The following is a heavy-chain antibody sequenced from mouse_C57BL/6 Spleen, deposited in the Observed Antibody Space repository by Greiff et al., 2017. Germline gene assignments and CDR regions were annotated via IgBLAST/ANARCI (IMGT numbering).Heavy chain of an antibody. J-gene: IGHJ3*01. CDR1: GYTFTGYW. CDR3: ARGGNYDGYYGWFAY. V-gene: IGHV1-9*01. CDR2: ILPGSGST. D-gene: IGHD2-3*01. Sequence: QVQLKQSGAELMKPGASVKLSCKATGYTFTGYWIEWVKQRPGHGLEWIGEILPGSGSTNYNEKFKGKATFTADTSSNTAYMQLSSLTTEDSAIYYCARGGNYDGYYGWFAYWGQGTLVTVSA.